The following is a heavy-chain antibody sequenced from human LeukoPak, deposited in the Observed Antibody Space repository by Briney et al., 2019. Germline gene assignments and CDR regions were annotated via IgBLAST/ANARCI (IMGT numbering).Heavy chain of an antibody. D-gene: IGHD5-18*01. CDR1: GGSISSGDYY. V-gene: IGHV4-30-4*01. Sequence: SETLSLTCTVSGGSISSGDYYWSWIRQPPGKGLEWIGYIYYSGSTNYNPSLKSRVTISVDTSKNQFSLKLSSVTAADTAVYYCARGAWIQLWFVYWGQGTLVTVSS. CDR3: ARGAWIQLWFVY. CDR2: IYYSGST. J-gene: IGHJ4*02.